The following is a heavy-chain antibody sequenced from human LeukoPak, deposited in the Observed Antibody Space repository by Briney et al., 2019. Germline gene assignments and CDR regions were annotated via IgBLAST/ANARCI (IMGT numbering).Heavy chain of an antibody. V-gene: IGHV1-2*02. CDR3: ARIRKNSYSYSDY. D-gene: IGHD5-18*01. J-gene: IGHJ4*02. CDR2: INPNSGGT. CDR1: GYTFTGYY. Sequence: GASVKVSCTASGYTFTGYYMHWVRQAPGQGLEWMGWINPNSGGTNYAQKFQGRVTMTRDTSISTAYMELSRLRSDDTAVYYCARIRKNSYSYSDYWGQGTLVTVSS.